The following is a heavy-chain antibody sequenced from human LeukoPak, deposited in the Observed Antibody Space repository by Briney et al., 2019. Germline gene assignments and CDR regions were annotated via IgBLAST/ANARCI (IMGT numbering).Heavy chain of an antibody. J-gene: IGHJ4*02. V-gene: IGHV3-33*01. Sequence: GGSLRLSCAASGFTFSRYGMHWVRQAPGKGLEWVAVIWYDGSNKYYADSVKGRFTISRDNSKNTLYLQMNSLRAEDTAVYYCARDTRRGGLAYWGQGTLVTVSS. CDR2: IWYDGSNK. D-gene: IGHD1-14*01. CDR3: ARDTRRGGLAY. CDR1: GFTFSRYG.